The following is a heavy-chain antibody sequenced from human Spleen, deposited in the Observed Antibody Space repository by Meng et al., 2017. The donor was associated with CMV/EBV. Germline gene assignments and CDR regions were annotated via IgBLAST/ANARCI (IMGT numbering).Heavy chain of an antibody. CDR2: ISGGSNYI. D-gene: IGHD6-6*01. CDR1: GFTFSSYN. J-gene: IGHJ4*02. CDR3: ATTEYPYYFDY. Sequence: GGSLRLSCAASGFTFSSYNINWVRQPPGKGLEWVSSISGGSNYIYYADSVKGRFTISRDNAKNSLYLQINSLRAEDTAVYYCATTEYPYYFDYWGQGTLVTVS. V-gene: IGHV3-21*01.